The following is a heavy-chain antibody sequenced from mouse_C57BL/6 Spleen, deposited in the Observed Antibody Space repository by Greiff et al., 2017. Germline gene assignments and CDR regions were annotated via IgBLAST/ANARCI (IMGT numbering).Heavy chain of an antibody. CDR3: TRPLYYYGSSLYYFDY. Sequence: QVQLQQSGAELVRPGASVTLSCKASGYTFTDYEMHWVKQTPVHGLEWIGAIAPETGGTAYNQKFKGKAILTADKSSSTAYMELRSLTSEDSAVYYCTRPLYYYGSSLYYFDYWGQGTTLTVSS. J-gene: IGHJ2*01. V-gene: IGHV1-15*01. CDR1: GYTFTDYE. CDR2: IAPETGGT. D-gene: IGHD1-1*01.